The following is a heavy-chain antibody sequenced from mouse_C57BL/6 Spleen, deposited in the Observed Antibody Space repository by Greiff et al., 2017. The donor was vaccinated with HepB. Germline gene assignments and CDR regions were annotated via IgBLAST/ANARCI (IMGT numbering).Heavy chain of an antibody. J-gene: IGHJ1*03. CDR2: IYPRDGST. Sequence: VKLQESGPELVKPGASVKLSCKASGYTFTSYDINWVKQRPGQGLEWIGWIYPRDGSTKYNEKFKGKATLTVDTSSSTAYMELHSLTSEDSAVYFCAREDGSSYGWYFDVWGTGTTVTVSS. D-gene: IGHD1-1*01. CDR1: GYTFTSYD. V-gene: IGHV1-85*01. CDR3: AREDGSSYGWYFDV.